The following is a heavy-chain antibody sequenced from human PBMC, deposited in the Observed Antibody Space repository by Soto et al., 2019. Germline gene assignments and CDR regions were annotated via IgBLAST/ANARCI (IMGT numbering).Heavy chain of an antibody. D-gene: IGHD3-9*01. J-gene: IGHJ4*02. V-gene: IGHV3-23*01. CDR1: GFTFSSYA. Sequence: PGGSLRLSCAASGFTFSSYAMSWVRQAPGKGLEWVSAISGSGGSTYYADSVKGRFTISRDNSKNTLYLQMNSLRAEDTAVYYCAKDLVASPYDILTGYYFPFYWGQGTLVTVSS. CDR3: AKDLVASPYDILTGYYFPFY. CDR2: ISGSGGST.